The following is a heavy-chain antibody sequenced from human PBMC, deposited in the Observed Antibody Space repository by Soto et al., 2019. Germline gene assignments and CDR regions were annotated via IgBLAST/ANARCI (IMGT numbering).Heavy chain of an antibody. CDR2: IYYGGST. Sequence: QLQLQESGSGLVKPSQTLSLTCAVSGGSISSGDYSWNWIRQPPGKGLEWIGYIYYGGSTYYNPALQSRVTMSVDRYTNQFSLKINSVTAADTAVYYCARVRREYDNSGPVDYWGQGTLVTVSS. D-gene: IGHD3-22*01. J-gene: IGHJ4*02. V-gene: IGHV4-30-2*01. CDR3: ARVRREYDNSGPVDY. CDR1: GGSISSGDYS.